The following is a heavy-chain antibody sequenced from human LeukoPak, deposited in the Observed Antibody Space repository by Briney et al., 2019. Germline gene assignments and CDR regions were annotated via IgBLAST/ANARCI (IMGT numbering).Heavy chain of an antibody. J-gene: IGHJ5*02. V-gene: IGHV3-30*04. CDR1: GCTFISYS. D-gene: IGHD2-2*01. CDR2: ISYDGSNK. Sequence: GGALRLSCAASGCTFISYSMHWVRQAPGKGLEWVAVISYDGSNKYYADSVKGRFTISRDNSKNTLYLQMNSLSAEDTAVYYCARDLDIVVVPAATNAGFNWFDPWGQGTLVTVSS. CDR3: ARDLDIVVVPAATNAGFNWFDP.